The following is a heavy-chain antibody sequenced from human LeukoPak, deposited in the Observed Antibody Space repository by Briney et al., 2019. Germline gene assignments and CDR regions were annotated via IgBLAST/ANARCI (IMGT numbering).Heavy chain of an antibody. CDR2: IYYSGST. D-gene: IGHD3-10*01. V-gene: IGHV4-59*01. CDR1: GGSISSYY. J-gene: IGHJ5*02. Sequence: SETLSLTCTVSGGSISSYYWSWIRQPPGKGLEWIGYIYYSGSTNYNPSLKSRVTISVDTSKYQFSLKLSSVTAADTAVYYCARGLGTGGYNWFDPWGQGTLVTVSS. CDR3: ARGLGTGGYNWFDP.